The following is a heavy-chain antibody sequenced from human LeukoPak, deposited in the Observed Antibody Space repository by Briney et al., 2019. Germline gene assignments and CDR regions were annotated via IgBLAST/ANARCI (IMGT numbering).Heavy chain of an antibody. D-gene: IGHD6-13*01. Sequence: PSETLSLTCTGSGGSISSYYWGWVRQPPGKGLEWGGYIYYSGSTNYNPSLKSRVTISVDTPKNQFSLKLSSVTAADTAVYYCARCIAAAGPYYFDYWGQGTLVTASS. CDR2: IYYSGST. V-gene: IGHV4-59*01. CDR1: GGSISSYY. CDR3: ARCIAAAGPYYFDY. J-gene: IGHJ4*02.